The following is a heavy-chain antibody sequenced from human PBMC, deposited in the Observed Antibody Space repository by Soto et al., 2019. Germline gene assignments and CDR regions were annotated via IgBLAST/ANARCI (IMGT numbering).Heavy chain of an antibody. D-gene: IGHD3-22*01. CDR3: AKGGTYYYDSSGYPFDY. J-gene: IGHJ4*02. V-gene: IGHV3-23*01. CDR2: ISGSGGST. Sequence: GGSLRLSCAASGFTFSSYAMSWVRQAPGKGLEWVSAISGSGGSTYYADSVKGRFTISRDNSKNTLYLQMNSLRAKDTAVYYCAKGGTYYYDSSGYPFDYWGQGTLVTVSS. CDR1: GFTFSSYA.